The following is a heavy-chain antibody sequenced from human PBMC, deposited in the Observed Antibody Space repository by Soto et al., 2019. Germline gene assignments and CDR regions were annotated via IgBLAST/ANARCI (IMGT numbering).Heavy chain of an antibody. V-gene: IGHV4-4*02. CDR3: ARSEATALDY. J-gene: IGHJ4*02. CDR1: GDSMSSSNW. Sequence: SETLSLTCTVSGDSMSSSNWWNWVRQPPGKGLEWIGEAHHSGRTNYNPSLKSRVTILVDRSQNHFSLQLTFVTAADTAVYYCARSEATALDYWGQGTLVTVSS. CDR2: AHHSGRT.